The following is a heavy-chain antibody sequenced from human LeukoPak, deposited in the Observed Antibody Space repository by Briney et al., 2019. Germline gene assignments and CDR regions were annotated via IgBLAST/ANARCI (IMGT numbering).Heavy chain of an antibody. J-gene: IGHJ4*02. CDR2: IDYSGST. D-gene: IGHD2/OR15-2a*01. V-gene: IGHV4-39*02. CDR3: AQEENLYGLVY. CDR1: VGSIRSCSCY. Sequence: PSETLSLTCTVSVGSIRSCSCYWGWIRQPPGKGLEWIGNIDYSGSTYFNPSLKSRVTLSVDTSKNHFSLKLSSVTAADTAVYYCAQEENLYGLVYWRRGSQVTVSS.